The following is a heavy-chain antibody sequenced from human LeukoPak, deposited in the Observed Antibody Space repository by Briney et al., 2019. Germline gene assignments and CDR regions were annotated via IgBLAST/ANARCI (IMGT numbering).Heavy chain of an antibody. J-gene: IGHJ6*03. V-gene: IGHV3-23*01. CDR3: VKFRGIQHYNYHMDV. CDR2: LTGSGGNT. CDR1: GFTFSSYS. Sequence: QAGGSLRLSCVASGFTFSSYSTNWVRQAPGKGLEWVSGLTGSGGNTYYADSVKGRFTISRDNSKNTLSLQMNSLRAEDAAVYYCVKFRGIQHYNYHMDVWGKGTTVTVSS. D-gene: IGHD3-10*01.